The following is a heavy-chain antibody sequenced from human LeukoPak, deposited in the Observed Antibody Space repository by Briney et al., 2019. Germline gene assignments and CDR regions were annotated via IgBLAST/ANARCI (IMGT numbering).Heavy chain of an antibody. Sequence: SETLSLTCAVYGGSVSDYYWGWIRQPPGKGLEWIGSIYYSGSTYYNPSLKSRVTISVDTSKNQFSLKLSSVTAADTAVYYCARGQAAAGWFDPWGQGTLVTVSS. CDR3: ARGQAAAGWFDP. CDR2: IYYSGST. J-gene: IGHJ5*02. D-gene: IGHD6-13*01. CDR1: GGSVSDYY. V-gene: IGHV4-34*01.